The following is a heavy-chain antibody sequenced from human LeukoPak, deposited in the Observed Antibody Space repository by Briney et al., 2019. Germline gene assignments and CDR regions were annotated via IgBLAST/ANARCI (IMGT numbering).Heavy chain of an antibody. J-gene: IGHJ4*02. D-gene: IGHD4-17*01. Sequence: MAGGSLRLSCAASGFTFRDYTMNWVRQAPGKGLEWFSSIASSSSYYSDSVKGRFTMSRENGENSVYLQLNSLRAGDTAVYFCARENLEYGDYAIDYWGQGILVTVSS. CDR3: ARENLEYGDYAIDY. V-gene: IGHV3-69-1*02. CDR1: GFTFRDYT. CDR2: IASSSS.